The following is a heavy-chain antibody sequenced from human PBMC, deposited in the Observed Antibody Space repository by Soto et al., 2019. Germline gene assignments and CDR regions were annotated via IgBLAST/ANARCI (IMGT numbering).Heavy chain of an antibody. D-gene: IGHD2-15*01. CDR2: INAGNGNT. V-gene: IGHV1-3*05. CDR3: ARGVAPYYFDY. CDR1: GYTFTSYA. Sequence: QVQLVQSGAEEKKPGASVKVSCKASGYTFTSYAMHWVRQAPGQRLEWMGWINAGNGNTKYSQKFQGRVTMTRDTSASTAYMELSSLRAEDTAVYYCARGVAPYYFDYWGQGTLVTVSS. J-gene: IGHJ4*02.